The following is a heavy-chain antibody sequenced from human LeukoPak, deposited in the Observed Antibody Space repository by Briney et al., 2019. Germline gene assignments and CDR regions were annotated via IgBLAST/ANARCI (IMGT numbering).Heavy chain of an antibody. CDR3: AGDAYCSGGSCYSH. Sequence: SETLSLTCAVSGYSISSGYYWGWIRQPPGKGLEWIGSIYHSGSTYYNPSLKSRVTISVDTSKNQFSLKLSSVTAADTAVYYCAGDAYCSGGSCYSHWGQGTLVTVSS. J-gene: IGHJ4*02. CDR2: IYHSGST. D-gene: IGHD2-15*01. CDR1: GYSISSGYY. V-gene: IGHV4-38-2*02.